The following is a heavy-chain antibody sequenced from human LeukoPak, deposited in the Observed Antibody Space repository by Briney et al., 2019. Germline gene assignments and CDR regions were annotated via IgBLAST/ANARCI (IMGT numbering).Heavy chain of an antibody. Sequence: SETLSLTCTVSGGSISSYYWSWLRQPAGKALECLGVIYTTGSTNYNPSLKSRVTVSRDTSKNQFSLKLTSVTAADTAVYYCARGGHFFDVWGKGTTGTVSS. J-gene: IGHJ6*03. CDR3: ARGGHFFDV. V-gene: IGHV4-4*07. D-gene: IGHD3-16*01. CDR2: IYTTGST. CDR1: GGSISSYY.